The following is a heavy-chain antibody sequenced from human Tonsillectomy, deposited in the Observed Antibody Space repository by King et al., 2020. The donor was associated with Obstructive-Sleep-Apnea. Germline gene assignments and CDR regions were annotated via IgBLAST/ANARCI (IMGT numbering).Heavy chain of an antibody. CDR1: GFIDSSNY. D-gene: IGHD6-19*01. V-gene: IGHV3-53*04. CDR2: IYSGGST. J-gene: IGHJ4*02. CDR3: AMGEWRPVAGSLKY. Sequence: VQLVESGGTLVQPGGSLRLSCAASGFIDSSNYMSWVRQTPGTGLEWVSVIYSGGSTYYADSVQGRFTISRHNSKNTLYLQMNSLKTEDTAVYYCAMGEWRPVAGSLKYWGQGTLVTVSS.